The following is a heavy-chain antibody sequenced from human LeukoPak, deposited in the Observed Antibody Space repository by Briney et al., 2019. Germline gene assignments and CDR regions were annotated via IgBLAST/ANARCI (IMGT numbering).Heavy chain of an antibody. D-gene: IGHD3-16*01. CDR1: GFTFSDAW. V-gene: IGHV3-15*01. Sequence: GGSLRLSCSASGFTFSDAWMGGVRQAPGKGVEWVCRIKSKANGETTHFAAPLKGRFTISRDDSKNTLYLQMNGLKTEDTAVYYCAWGGDYFDFWGRGPLVIVSS. CDR2: IKSKANGETT. CDR3: AWGGDYFDF. J-gene: IGHJ4*02.